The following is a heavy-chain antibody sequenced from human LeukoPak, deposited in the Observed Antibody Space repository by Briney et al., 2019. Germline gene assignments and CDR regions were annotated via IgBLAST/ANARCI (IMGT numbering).Heavy chain of an antibody. CDR3: GRTKTKTGWDAFDI. J-gene: IGHJ3*02. D-gene: IGHD1-14*01. Sequence: GESLKISCKGSGYSFTNYWIGWVRQMPGKGLEWMGIIYPGDSDTRYSPSFQGHVTISADKSISTAYLQWSSLKASDTAMYYCGRTKTKTGWDAFDIWGQGTMVSVSS. CDR2: IYPGDSDT. V-gene: IGHV5-51*01. CDR1: GYSFTNYW.